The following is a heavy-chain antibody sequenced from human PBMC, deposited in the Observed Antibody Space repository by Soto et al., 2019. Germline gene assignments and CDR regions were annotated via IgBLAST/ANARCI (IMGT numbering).Heavy chain of an antibody. D-gene: IGHD4-17*01. J-gene: IGHJ4*02. V-gene: IGHV1-3*01. CDR2: INAGNGNT. CDR3: ARDPDYGDYADFDY. CDR1: GYTFTSYA. Sequence: QVQLVQSGAEVKKPGASVKVSCKASGYTFTSYAMHWVRQAPEQRLEWMGWINAGNGNTKYSQKFQGRVTITRDTSASTASMELSSLRSEDTAVYYCARDPDYGDYADFDYWGQGTLVTVSS.